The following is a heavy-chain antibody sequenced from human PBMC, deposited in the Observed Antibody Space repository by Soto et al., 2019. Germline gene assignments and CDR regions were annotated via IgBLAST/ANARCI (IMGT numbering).Heavy chain of an antibody. CDR3: ARAFC. J-gene: IGHJ4*02. CDR1: GFTFSSNW. V-gene: IGHV3-7*05. D-gene: IGHD3-16*01. Sequence: EVQLVESGGGLVQPGGSLRLSCEASGFTFSSNWMSWDRQAPGKGLEWVASIKEDGSNKYFVDSVKGRFTISRDNAKNTLFLQMSSLRADDTAVYFCARAFCWGQGILVTVSS. CDR2: IKEDGSNK.